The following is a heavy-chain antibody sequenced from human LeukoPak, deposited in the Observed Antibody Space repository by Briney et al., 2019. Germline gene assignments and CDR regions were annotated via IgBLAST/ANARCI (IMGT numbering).Heavy chain of an antibody. CDR2: ICGSGGRT. Sequence: GGSLRLSCAASGFTFSNYVMSWVRQAPGKGLEWVSAICGSGGRTYYADSVKGRFTLSRDNSKNTLYLQMNSLRAEDTAVYYCAKEYYYGSGTYYNVDYWGQGTLVTVSS. CDR3: AKEYYYGSGTYYNVDY. CDR1: GFTFSNYV. V-gene: IGHV3-23*01. D-gene: IGHD3-10*01. J-gene: IGHJ4*02.